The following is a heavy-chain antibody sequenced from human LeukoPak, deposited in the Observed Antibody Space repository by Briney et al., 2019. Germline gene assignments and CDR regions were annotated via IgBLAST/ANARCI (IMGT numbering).Heavy chain of an antibody. J-gene: IGHJ4*02. CDR2: IYSGGST. V-gene: IGHV3-53*01. CDR1: GFTVSNNY. D-gene: IGHD6-13*01. CDR3: ASAEHRIAAAAALFDY. Sequence: GGSLRLSCAASGFTVSNNYMSWVRQAPGKGLEWVSVIYSGGSTYYADSVKGRFTISRDNSKNTLYLQMNSLRAEDPAVYYCASAEHRIAAAAALFDYWGQGTLVTVSS.